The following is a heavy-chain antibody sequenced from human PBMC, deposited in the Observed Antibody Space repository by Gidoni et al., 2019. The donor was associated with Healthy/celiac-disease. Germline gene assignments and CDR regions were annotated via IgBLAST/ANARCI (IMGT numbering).Heavy chain of an antibody. Sequence: EVQLVESGGGLVQPGGSLRLSCAASGFTVSSNYMSWVRQAPRKGLEWVSVIYSGGSTYYADSVKGRFTISRDNSKNTLYLQMNSLRAEDTAVYYCARLDTAMVKSWGFDYWGQGTLVTVSS. D-gene: IGHD5-18*01. CDR1: GFTVSSNY. CDR2: IYSGGST. CDR3: ARLDTAMVKSWGFDY. J-gene: IGHJ4*02. V-gene: IGHV3-66*01.